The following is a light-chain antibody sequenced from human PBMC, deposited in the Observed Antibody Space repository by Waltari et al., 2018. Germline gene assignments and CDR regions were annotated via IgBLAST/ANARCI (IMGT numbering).Light chain of an antibody. CDR3: MQSLQALRT. Sequence: EIVMTQSPLSLPVTPGEPASISCRSSQSLLYSNGYNYLDWYLQEPGQSPQLLIYLGSSRASGVPDRFSGSGSGTDFTLKISRVEAEDVGVYFCMQSLQALRTYGQGTRLEIK. J-gene: IGKJ2*01. CDR1: QSLLYSNGYNY. CDR2: LGS. V-gene: IGKV2-28*01.